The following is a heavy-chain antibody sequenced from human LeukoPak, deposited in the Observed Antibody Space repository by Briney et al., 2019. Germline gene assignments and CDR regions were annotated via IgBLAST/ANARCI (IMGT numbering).Heavy chain of an antibody. V-gene: IGHV1-69*13. CDR3: ARDGPSSGWPYYFDY. D-gene: IGHD6-19*01. CDR2: IIPIFGTA. J-gene: IGHJ4*02. Sequence: GASVKVSCKASGGTFSSYAISWVRQAPGQGLEWMGGIIPIFGTANYAQKFQGRVTITADESTSTAYMELSSLRSEDTAVYYCARDGPSSGWPYYFDYWGQGTLVTVSS. CDR1: GGTFSSYA.